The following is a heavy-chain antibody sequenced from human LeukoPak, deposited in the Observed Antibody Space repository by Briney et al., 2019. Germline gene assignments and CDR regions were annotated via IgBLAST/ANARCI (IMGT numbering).Heavy chain of an antibody. V-gene: IGHV1-2*02. CDR2: INPNSGGT. Sequence: ASVKVSCKASGYTFTGYYMHWVRQAPGQGLEWMGWINPNSGGTNYAQKFQGRVTMTRDTPISTAYMELSRLRSDDTAVYYCARALAAFGFGEKTFDYWGQGTLVTVSS. J-gene: IGHJ4*02. CDR3: ARALAAFGFGEKTFDY. D-gene: IGHD3-10*01. CDR1: GYTFTGYY.